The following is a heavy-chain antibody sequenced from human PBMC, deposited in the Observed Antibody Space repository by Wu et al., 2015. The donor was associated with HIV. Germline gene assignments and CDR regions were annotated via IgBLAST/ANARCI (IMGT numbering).Heavy chain of an antibody. D-gene: IGHD1/OR15-1a*01. J-gene: IGHJ3*02. CDR3: ATRIGNMEAFDI. CDR2: INPSENRI. V-gene: IGHV1-46*01. CDR1: GYTFINYY. Sequence: QVQLVQSAAEVKKPGASVRVSCKASGYTFINYYMHWVRQAPGQGLEWMGIINPSENRISYAQKFQGRVTMTRDTTTSTFYMELSSLRSEDTAVYYCATRIGNMEAFDIWGQGTMVIVSS.